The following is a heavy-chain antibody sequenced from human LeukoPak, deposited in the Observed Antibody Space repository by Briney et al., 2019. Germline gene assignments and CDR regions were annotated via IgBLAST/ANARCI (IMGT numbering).Heavy chain of an antibody. CDR2: IIPVFGTP. CDR3: ARVDRYHFYLDV. Sequence: SVKVSCKASGGTFRTYSVTWVRQAPGQGLEWMGGIIPVFGTPNYAQKFQGRVKVTTDDATGTAYMELSSLMSEDTAIYYCARVDRYHFYLDVWGKGTPVTVSS. J-gene: IGHJ6*03. V-gene: IGHV1-69*05. CDR1: GGTFRTYS.